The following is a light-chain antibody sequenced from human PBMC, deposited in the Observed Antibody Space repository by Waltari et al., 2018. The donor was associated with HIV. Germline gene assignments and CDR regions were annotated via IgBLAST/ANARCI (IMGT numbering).Light chain of an antibody. V-gene: IGLV8-61*01. Sequence: QTVVTQEPSFSVSPGGTVTLTCGLSSGSVSTTYYPSWYHQTPGQAPRTLIYSTNTRSSGVPDRFSGSILGNKAALTITGAQADDESDYYCVLYMGSGLRVFGGGTKLTVL. CDR2: STN. CDR1: SGSVSTTYY. CDR3: VLYMGSGLRV. J-gene: IGLJ3*02.